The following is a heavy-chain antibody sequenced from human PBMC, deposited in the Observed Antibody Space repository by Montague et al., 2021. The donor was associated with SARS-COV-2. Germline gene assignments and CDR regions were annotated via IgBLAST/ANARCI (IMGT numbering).Heavy chain of an antibody. Sequence: SETLSLTCAVSDGSISSPNWWNWIRQPPGKGLEWLGEVNQNGTTIYNKSTKSGVTISDATSKNQLYLRLNSATAAATAVYYCARGRRPVVVPGAGPAGRAFDIWGQGTMVTVSS. CDR3: ARGRRPVVVPGAGPAGRAFDI. J-gene: IGHJ3*02. V-gene: IGHV4-4*02. CDR1: DGSISSPNW. CDR2: VNQNGTT. D-gene: IGHD2-2*01.